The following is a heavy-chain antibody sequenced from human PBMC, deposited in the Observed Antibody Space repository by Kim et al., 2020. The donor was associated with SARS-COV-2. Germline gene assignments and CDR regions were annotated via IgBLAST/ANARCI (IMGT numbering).Heavy chain of an antibody. V-gene: IGHV3-53*01. CDR3: ARGAASHSSGWYTFDS. D-gene: IGHD6-19*01. CDR2: LYSAGLT. CDR1: GFSVRSSF. Sequence: GGSLRLSCAASGFSVRSSFMTWVRQAPGKGLEWVSVLYSAGLTSYAESVKGRFTISRDNNDNTLFLQMDSLRAGDTAVYYCARGAASHSSGWYTFDSWGQGTRVTVSS. J-gene: IGHJ4*02.